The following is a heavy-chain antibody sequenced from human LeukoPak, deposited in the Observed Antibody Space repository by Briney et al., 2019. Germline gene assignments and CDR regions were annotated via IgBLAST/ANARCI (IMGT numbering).Heavy chain of an antibody. D-gene: IGHD3-22*01. Sequence: SETLSLTCSVSGASISTSSHYWGWIRQPPGKALEWIGTFYYTGSTFYNPSLKSRVTISEDTSENQFSLKLTSATAADTAVYYCVSTNDQLHYDSSGYYGYWGQGTLVTVSS. CDR1: GASISTSSHY. CDR2: FYYTGST. CDR3: VSTNDQLHYDSSGYYGY. J-gene: IGHJ4*02. V-gene: IGHV4-39*07.